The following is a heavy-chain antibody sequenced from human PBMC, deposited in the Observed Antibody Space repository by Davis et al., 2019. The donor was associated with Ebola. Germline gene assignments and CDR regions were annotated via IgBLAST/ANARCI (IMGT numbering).Heavy chain of an antibody. CDR1: GFTFSSYG. CDR2: ISYDGSNK. Sequence: PGGSLRLSCAASGFTFSSYGMHWVRQAPGKGLEWVAVISYDGSNKYYADSVKGRFTISRDNSKNTLYLQMNSLRSDDTAVYYCARDLPLLWLGDLTFDYWGQGTLVTVSS. D-gene: IGHD3-10*01. V-gene: IGHV3-30*03. J-gene: IGHJ4*02. CDR3: ARDLPLLWLGDLTFDY.